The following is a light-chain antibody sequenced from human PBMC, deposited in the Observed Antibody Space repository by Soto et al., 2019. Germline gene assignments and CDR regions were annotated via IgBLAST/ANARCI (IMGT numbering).Light chain of an antibody. CDR1: QSVGTY. CDR2: DAS. Sequence: EIVLTQSPATLSLSPGERATLSCRASQSVGTYFAWYQQKPGQAPRLLIYDASNRATGIPARFSGSGSGTEFTLTISSLEPEDVAVYYCQQRRSWPPTFGGGTNVEIK. V-gene: IGKV3-11*01. CDR3: QQRRSWPPT. J-gene: IGKJ4*01.